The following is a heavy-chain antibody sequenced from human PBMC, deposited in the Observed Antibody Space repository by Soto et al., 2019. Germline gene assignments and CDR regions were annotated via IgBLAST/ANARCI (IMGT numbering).Heavy chain of an antibody. CDR3: DQGAREGWYNAFHI. Sequence: GGSLRLSCAASGFTFSSYAMSWVRQAPGKGLEWVSAISGSGGSTYYADSVKGQVTISADKSISTAYLQWSSLKASDTAMYYCDQGAREGWYNAFHIWGQGTMVTVSS. J-gene: IGHJ3*02. CDR2: ISGSGGST. V-gene: IGHV3-23*01. D-gene: IGHD2-15*01. CDR1: GFTFSSYA.